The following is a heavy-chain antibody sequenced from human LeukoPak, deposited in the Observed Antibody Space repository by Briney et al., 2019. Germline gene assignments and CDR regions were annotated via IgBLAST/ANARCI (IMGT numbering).Heavy chain of an antibody. CDR3: VRGYQLLST. Sequence: SETLSLTCTVSGGSISSYYWSWIRQPPGKGLEWIGYIYYSGSTNYNPSLKSRVTITVDTSKNQFSLKLSSVTAADTAVYYCVRGYQLLSTWGQGTLVTVSS. D-gene: IGHD2-2*01. J-gene: IGHJ5*02. CDR1: GGSISSYY. V-gene: IGHV4-59*01. CDR2: IYYSGST.